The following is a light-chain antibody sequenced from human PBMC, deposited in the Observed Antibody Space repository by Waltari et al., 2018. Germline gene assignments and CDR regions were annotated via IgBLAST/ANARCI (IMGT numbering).Light chain of an antibody. CDR2: KAR. J-gene: IGLJ3*02. CDR1: ALPKQY. Sequence: SYELTQPPSVSVSPGQPARITCSGDALPKQYAHWYQQKPGQVPVLVIYKARERPSGIPERFSGSSSGTTVTLTISGVQAEDEADYYCQSGDSSGVGVFGGGTKLTVL. CDR3: QSGDSSGVGV. V-gene: IGLV3-25*03.